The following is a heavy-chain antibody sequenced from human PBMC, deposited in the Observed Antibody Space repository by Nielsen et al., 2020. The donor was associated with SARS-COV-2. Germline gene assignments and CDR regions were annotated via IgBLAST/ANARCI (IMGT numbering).Heavy chain of an antibody. Sequence: GESLKISCKGSGYSFTSHWITWVRQMPGKGLEWVGRIDPSDSYVDYSPSFQGHVAISADKSISTAYLQWSSLKASDTAMYYCARYASEYYYYYYMDVWGTGTTVTVPS. CDR1: GYSFTSHW. CDR2: IDPSDSYV. V-gene: IGHV5-10-1*01. D-gene: IGHD2-2*01. CDR3: ARYASEYYYYYYMDV. J-gene: IGHJ6*03.